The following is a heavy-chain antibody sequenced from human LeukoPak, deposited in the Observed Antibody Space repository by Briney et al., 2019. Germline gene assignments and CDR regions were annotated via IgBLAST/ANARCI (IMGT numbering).Heavy chain of an antibody. CDR2: IYTSVST. CDR1: GGSISSRSYY. CDR3: ARGLTPDAFDI. J-gene: IGHJ3*02. Sequence: PSETLSLTCTVSGGSISSRSYYWSWIRQPAGKGLEWIGRIYTSVSTNYNPSLKSRVTISVDTSKNQFSLKLSSVTAAETAVHYCARGLTPDAFDIWGQGTMVTVSS. V-gene: IGHV4-61*02.